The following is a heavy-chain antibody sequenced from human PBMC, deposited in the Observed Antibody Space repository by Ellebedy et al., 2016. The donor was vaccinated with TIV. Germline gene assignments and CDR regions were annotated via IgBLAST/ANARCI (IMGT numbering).Heavy chain of an antibody. CDR2: IYYSGST. V-gene: IGHV4-59*13. CDR3: ARARGYSTTWGIDY. D-gene: IGHD6-13*01. J-gene: IGHJ4*02. Sequence: SETLSLTXNVSGGSISRNYWSWIRQPPGKGLEWIGYIYYSGSTNYNPSLKSRVTISVDRSKNQFSLKLNSVTAADTAVYYCARARGYSTTWGIDYWGQGAVLTVSS. CDR1: GGSISRNY.